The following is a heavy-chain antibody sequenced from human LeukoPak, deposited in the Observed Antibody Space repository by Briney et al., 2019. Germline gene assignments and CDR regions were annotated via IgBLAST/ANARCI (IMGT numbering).Heavy chain of an antibody. CDR1: GGSISSSNW. V-gene: IGHV4-4*02. CDR2: IYHSGST. J-gene: IGHJ4*02. Sequence: SETLSLTCAVSGGSISSSNWWSWVRQPPGKGLEWIGEIYHSGSTNYNPSLKSRVTISVNKSKNQFSLKLSSVTAADTAVYYCARDIRGYSYSDYWGQGTLVTVSS. D-gene: IGHD5-18*01. CDR3: ARDIRGYSYSDY.